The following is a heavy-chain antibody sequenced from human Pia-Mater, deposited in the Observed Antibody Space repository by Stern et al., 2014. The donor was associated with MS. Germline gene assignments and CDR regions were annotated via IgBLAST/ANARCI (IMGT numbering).Heavy chain of an antibody. CDR2: ISASGGST. V-gene: IGHV3-23*04. CDR3: AKGVWGSYLNAFDM. D-gene: IGHD3-16*02. CDR1: GFRFSSYA. J-gene: IGHJ3*02. Sequence: QLVESGGGFVQPGGSLRLSCAASGFRFSSYAMSWVRQTPGKGLEWVSGISASGGSTYYADSVKGRFTISRDKSKNTLFLQMNSLRAEDTAVYYCAKGVWGSYLNAFDMWGQGTMVTVSS.